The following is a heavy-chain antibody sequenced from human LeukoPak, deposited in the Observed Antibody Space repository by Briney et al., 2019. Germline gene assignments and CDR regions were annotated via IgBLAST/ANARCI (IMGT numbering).Heavy chain of an antibody. CDR1: GGSFSGYY. CDR2: INHSGST. V-gene: IGHV4-34*01. J-gene: IGHJ4*02. CDR3: ARSSNYYDSVPFDY. Sequence: PSETLSLTCAVYGGSFSGYYWSWIRQPPGKGLEWIGEINHSGSTNYNPSLKSRVTISVDTSKNQFSLKLGSVTAADTAVYYCARSSNYYDSVPFDYWGQGILVTVSS. D-gene: IGHD3-22*01.